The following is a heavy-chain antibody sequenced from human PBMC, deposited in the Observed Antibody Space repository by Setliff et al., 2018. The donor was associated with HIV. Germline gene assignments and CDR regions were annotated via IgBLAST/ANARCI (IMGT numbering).Heavy chain of an antibody. J-gene: IGHJ4*02. Sequence: PGESLKISCKGSGYSFTNYWIGWVRQMPGKGLEWMGIIYPGDSDTRYSPSFQGQVTISADKSINTAYLQWSSLQASDTAMYYCARRASKASLDYWGQGTLVTVSS. V-gene: IGHV5-51*01. CDR2: IYPGDSDT. CDR1: GYSFTNYW. CDR3: ARRASKASLDY.